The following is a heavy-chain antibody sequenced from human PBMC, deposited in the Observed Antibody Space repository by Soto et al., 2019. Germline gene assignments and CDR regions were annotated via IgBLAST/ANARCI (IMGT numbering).Heavy chain of an antibody. CDR2: IDPSDSYT. J-gene: IGHJ5*02. CDR1: GYTFTNYW. D-gene: IGHD2-21*01. V-gene: IGHV5-10-1*01. Sequence: EVQLVQSGAELKKPGESLRISCKGSGYTFTNYWISWVRQMPGKGLEWMGRIDPSDSYTSYSPSFEGHVTISTDKSISTGYLQWKSLRASDTAIYYCARHLLSVPRFDRWGQGTLVTVSS. CDR3: ARHLLSVPRFDR.